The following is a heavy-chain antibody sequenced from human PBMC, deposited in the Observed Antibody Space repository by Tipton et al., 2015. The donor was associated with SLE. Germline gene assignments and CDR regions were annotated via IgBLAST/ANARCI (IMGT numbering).Heavy chain of an antibody. CDR1: GFTFDDYA. J-gene: IGHJ6*02. V-gene: IGHV3-20*04. Sequence: SLRLSCAASGFTFDDYAMSWVRQVPGKGLEWVSGINWNGGSTAYADSVKGRFTISRDNAKNSLFLQMNSLRAEDTAVYYCARRLDYCSGGSCYYYYGMDVWGQGTTVTVSS. D-gene: IGHD2-15*01. CDR2: INWNGGST. CDR3: ARRLDYCSGGSCYYYYGMDV.